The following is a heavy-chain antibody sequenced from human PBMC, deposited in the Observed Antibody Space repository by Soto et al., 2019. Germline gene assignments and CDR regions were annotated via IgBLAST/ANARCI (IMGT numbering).Heavy chain of an antibody. CDR1: GYSFTNFW. CDR3: ARQHYYYDSTSYADAFNI. V-gene: IGHV5-51*01. CDR2: MYPGDSET. Sequence: GESLKISCEGSGYSFTNFWIGWVRQMPGKGLEWMGIMYPGDSETRYSPSFQGQVTISADKSINTAYLQWSSLKASDTAMYYCARQHYYYDSTSYADAFNIWGQGTMVTVSS. J-gene: IGHJ3*02. D-gene: IGHD3-22*01.